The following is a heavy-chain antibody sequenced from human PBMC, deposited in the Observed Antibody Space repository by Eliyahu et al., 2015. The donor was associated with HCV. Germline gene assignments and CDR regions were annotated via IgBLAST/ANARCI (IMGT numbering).Heavy chain of an antibody. D-gene: IGHD3-22*01. CDR1: GGSFSGYY. V-gene: IGHV4-34*01. J-gene: IGHJ4*02. CDR2: VDPNGXX. CDR3: AREEGYYDSSGFFNTADY. Sequence: QVQVQQWGAGLLKPSETLSLTCGVYGGSFSGYYWNWIRQAPGKGLEWIGEVDPNGXXKYNPSLKSRLTISVDTSKNQFSLKLSSVTAADSAVYYCAREEGYYDSSGFFNTADYWGQGTLVTVSS.